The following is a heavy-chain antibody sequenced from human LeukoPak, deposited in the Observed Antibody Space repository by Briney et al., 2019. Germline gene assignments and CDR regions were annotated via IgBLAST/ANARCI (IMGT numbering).Heavy chain of an antibody. CDR2: IYTSGST. D-gene: IGHD6-19*01. CDR1: DASFSSTNYW. V-gene: IGHV4-61*02. J-gene: IGHJ5*02. Sequence: SETLSLTCTVFDASFSSTNYWWVWIRQPAGKGLEWIGRIYTSGSTNYNPSLKSRVTISVDTSKNQFSLKLSSVTAADTAVYYCARDAAPRYSSGWYWFDPWGQGTLVTVSS. CDR3: ARDAAPRYSSGWYWFDP.